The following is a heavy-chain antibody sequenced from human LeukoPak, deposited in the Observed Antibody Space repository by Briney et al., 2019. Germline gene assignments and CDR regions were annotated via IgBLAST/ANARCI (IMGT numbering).Heavy chain of an antibody. CDR2: IYHSGST. Sequence: SGTLSLTCAVSGGSISSSNWWSWVRQPPGKGLEWIGEIYHSGSTNYNPSLKSRVTISVDKSKNQFSLKLSSVTAADTAVHYCARAQYDSSGYYTDYWGQGTLVTVSS. CDR1: GGSISSSNW. J-gene: IGHJ4*02. D-gene: IGHD3-22*01. CDR3: ARAQYDSSGYYTDY. V-gene: IGHV4-4*02.